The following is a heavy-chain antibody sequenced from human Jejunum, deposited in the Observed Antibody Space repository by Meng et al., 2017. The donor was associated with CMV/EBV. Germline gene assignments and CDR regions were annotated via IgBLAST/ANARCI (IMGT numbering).Heavy chain of an antibody. J-gene: IGHJ5*02. D-gene: IGHD2-2*01. Sequence: FSVRSNYMTWVRQAPGKGLEWVSIIYSGDTTYYADSVKGRFTISRDNSKNTLSLQMNSLRAEDTAVYYCARLRVSCSSTSCYPNWFDPWGQGTLVTVSS. CDR1: FSVRSNY. CDR2: IYSGDTT. V-gene: IGHV3-53*01. CDR3: ARLRVSCSSTSCYPNWFDP.